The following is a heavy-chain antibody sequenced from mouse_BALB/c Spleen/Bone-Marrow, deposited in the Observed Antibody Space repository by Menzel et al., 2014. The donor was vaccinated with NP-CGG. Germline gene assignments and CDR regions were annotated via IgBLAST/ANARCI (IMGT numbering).Heavy chain of an antibody. CDR3: AREDGLWYFDV. Sequence: QVQLQQSGAELMKPGASVKISCKATGYTFSSYWIEWVKQRPGHGLEWIGEIFPGSGSTNYNEKFKGKATFTADTSSNTAYMQLSSLTSEDSAVYYCAREDGLWYFDVWGAGTTVTVSS. J-gene: IGHJ1*01. CDR1: GYTFSSYW. V-gene: IGHV1-9*01. D-gene: IGHD1-1*01. CDR2: IFPGSGST.